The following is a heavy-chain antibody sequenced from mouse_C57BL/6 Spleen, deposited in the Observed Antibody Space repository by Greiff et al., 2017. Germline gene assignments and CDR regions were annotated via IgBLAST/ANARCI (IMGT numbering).Heavy chain of an antibody. CDR3: VRSGRYAMDY. CDR1: GFSFNTYA. V-gene: IGHV10-1*01. CDR2: IRSKSNNYAT. Sequence: EVHLVESGGGLVQPKGSLKLSCAASGFSFNTYAMNWVRQAPGKGLEWVARIRSKSNNYATSYADSVKDRFNISRDDSESMLYLQMNNLKTEDTAMYYCVRSGRYAMDYWGQGTSVTVSS. J-gene: IGHJ4*01.